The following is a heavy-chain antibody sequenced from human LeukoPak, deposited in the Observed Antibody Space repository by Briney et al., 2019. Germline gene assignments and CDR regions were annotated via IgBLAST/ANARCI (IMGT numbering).Heavy chain of an antibody. J-gene: IGHJ4*02. Sequence: GGSLRLSCAASGFTFGSYAIYWVRQAAGKGLEWVSGISRSGGITNFADSVKARFTISRDNSKNTVYLQINTLRAEDTALYYCAKTTAGYSSGRYPGWPMDYWGQGTLVTVSS. V-gene: IGHV3-23*01. CDR3: AKTTAGYSSGRYPGWPMDY. CDR2: ISRSGGIT. CDR1: GFTFGSYA. D-gene: IGHD6-19*01.